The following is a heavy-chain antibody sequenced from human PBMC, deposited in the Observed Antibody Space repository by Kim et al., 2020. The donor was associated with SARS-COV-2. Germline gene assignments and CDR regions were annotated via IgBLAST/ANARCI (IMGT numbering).Heavy chain of an antibody. CDR2: IIPIFDTA. D-gene: IGHD3-22*01. Sequence: SVKVSCKASGGTFSSYAITWVRQAPGQGLEWMGVIIPIFDTASYAQKFQGRVTIAADESTSTAFMELSSLTSDDTAVYYCARRYYDSGAYQLEYWGQGT. J-gene: IGHJ4*02. V-gene: IGHV1-69*13. CDR3: ARRYYDSGAYQLEY. CDR1: GGTFSSYA.